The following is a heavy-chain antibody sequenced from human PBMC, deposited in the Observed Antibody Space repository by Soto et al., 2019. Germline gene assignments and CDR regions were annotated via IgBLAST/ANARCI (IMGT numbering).Heavy chain of an antibody. CDR1: GFTFSSYG. Sequence: QVQLVESGGGVVQPGRSLRLSCAASGFTFSSYGMHWVRQAPGKGLEWVAVISYDGSNKYYADSVKGRFTISRDNSKNTLYLQMNSLRAEDTAVYYCAKDSDIHHYYYYGMDVWGQGTTVTVSS. J-gene: IGHJ6*02. CDR2: ISYDGSNK. V-gene: IGHV3-30*18. D-gene: IGHD1-26*01. CDR3: AKDSDIHHYYYYGMDV.